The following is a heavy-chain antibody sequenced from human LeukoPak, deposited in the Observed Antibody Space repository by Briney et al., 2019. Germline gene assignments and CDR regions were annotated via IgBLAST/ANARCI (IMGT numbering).Heavy chain of an antibody. V-gene: IGHV3-23*01. D-gene: IGHD3-9*01. CDR2: ISGSGGST. J-gene: IGHJ3*02. CDR1: GFTVSSNY. CDR3: ARVGYDILTGPDAFDI. Sequence: SGGSLRLSCAASGFTVSSNYMSWVRQAPGKGLEWVSAISGSGGSTYYADSVKGRFTISRDNAKNPLYLQMNSLRADDTAVYYCARVGYDILTGPDAFDIWGQGTMVTVSS.